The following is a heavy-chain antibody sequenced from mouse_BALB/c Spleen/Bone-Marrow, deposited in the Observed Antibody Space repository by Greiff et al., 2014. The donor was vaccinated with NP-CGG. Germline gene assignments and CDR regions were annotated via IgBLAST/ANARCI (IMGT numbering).Heavy chain of an antibody. CDR3: ARRFFL. J-gene: IGHJ4*01. Sequence: EVQLQQSGAELVKPGASVKLSCTASGFNFKDTYMHWVKQRPEQGLEWIGTIDPANGNTKYDPRFQGKATITADKSSNTAYLELSRLKSEDSAVYYCARRFFLWGQGTSVTVSS. CDR1: GFNFKDTY. CDR2: IDPANGNT. V-gene: IGHV14-3*02.